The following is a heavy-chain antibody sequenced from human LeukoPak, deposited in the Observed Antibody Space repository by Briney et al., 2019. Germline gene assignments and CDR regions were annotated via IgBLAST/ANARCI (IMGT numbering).Heavy chain of an antibody. CDR3: ARGTSSDY. J-gene: IGHJ4*02. Sequence: PSETLSLTCSVSGGFNTHYYWTWIRQPPGKELEWIGYIYHSGSTKYNPSLKSRVTISVDTSKNQFSLKLSSVTAADTAVYYCARGTSSDYWGQGTLVTVSS. V-gene: IGHV4-59*01. D-gene: IGHD2-2*01. CDR2: IYHSGST. CDR1: GGFNTHYY.